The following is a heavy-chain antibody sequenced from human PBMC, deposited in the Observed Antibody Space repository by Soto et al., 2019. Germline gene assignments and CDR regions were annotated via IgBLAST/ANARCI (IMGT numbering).Heavy chain of an antibody. CDR3: ARELHGGSYGMDV. V-gene: IGHV3-13*01. J-gene: IGHJ6*02. CDR1: GFTFSHYD. Sequence: PGGSLRLSCAASGFTFSHYDMHWVRQVTGKGLEWVSGITTAGDTYYPGSVKGRFTISREKAKNSLYLQMNSLSAGDTAVYYCARELHGGSYGMDVWGQGTTVTVSS. CDR2: ITTAGDT.